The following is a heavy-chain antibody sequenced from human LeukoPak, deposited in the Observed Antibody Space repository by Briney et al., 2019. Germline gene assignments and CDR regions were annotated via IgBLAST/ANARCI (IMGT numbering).Heavy chain of an antibody. CDR2: ISSSSDYI. D-gene: IGHD4/OR15-4a*01. Sequence: GGSLRLSCAASGFTFSSSTMNWVRRAPGKGLEWVSSISSSSDYIYYADSAKGRFTISRDNAKNSLYLQMNSLRAEDTAVYYCVRIPNSANFPNWFDPWGQGTLVTVSS. CDR1: GFTFSSST. CDR3: VRIPNSANFPNWFDP. V-gene: IGHV3-21*01. J-gene: IGHJ5*02.